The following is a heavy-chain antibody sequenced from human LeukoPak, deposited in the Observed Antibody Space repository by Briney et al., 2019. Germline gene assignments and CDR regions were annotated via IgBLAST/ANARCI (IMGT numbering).Heavy chain of an antibody. J-gene: IGHJ4*02. CDR3: ARDRNTVTTPLDY. CDR1: GYTFTSYG. D-gene: IGHD4-11*01. Sequence: ASVKVSRKASGYTFTSYGISWVRQAPGQGLEWMGWNSAYNGNTNHAQKLQGRVTMTTDTSTSTAYMELRSLRSDDTAVYYCARDRNTVTTPLDYWGQGTLVTVSS. CDR2: NSAYNGNT. V-gene: IGHV1-18*01.